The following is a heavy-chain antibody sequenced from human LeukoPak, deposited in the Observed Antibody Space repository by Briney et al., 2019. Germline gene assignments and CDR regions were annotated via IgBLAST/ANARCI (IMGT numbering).Heavy chain of an antibody. J-gene: IGHJ5*02. D-gene: IGHD5-18*01. CDR3: ARGEGYSPNWFDP. CDR2: INPNSGGT. CDR1: GYTFTGYY. Sequence: GASVKVSCKASGYTFTGYYMHWVRQAPGQGLEWMGWINPNSGGTNYAQKFQGRVTMTRDTSISTAYMELSRLRSDDTAVYYCARGEGYSPNWFDPWGQGTLVTVSS. V-gene: IGHV1-2*02.